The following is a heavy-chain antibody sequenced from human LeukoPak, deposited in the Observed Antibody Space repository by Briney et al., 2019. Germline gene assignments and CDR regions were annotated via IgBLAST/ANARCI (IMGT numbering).Heavy chain of an antibody. V-gene: IGHV1-69*13. CDR3: ARASRVVVPAATLNNWFDP. D-gene: IGHD2-2*01. J-gene: IGHJ5*02. CDR2: IIPIFGTA. CDR1: GYVFSSYP. Sequence: GASVKVSCKASGYVFSSYPMNWVRQAPGQGLEWMGGIIPIFGTANYAQKFQGRVTITADESTSTAYMELSSLRSEDTAVYYCARASRVVVPAATLNNWFDPWGQGTLVTVSS.